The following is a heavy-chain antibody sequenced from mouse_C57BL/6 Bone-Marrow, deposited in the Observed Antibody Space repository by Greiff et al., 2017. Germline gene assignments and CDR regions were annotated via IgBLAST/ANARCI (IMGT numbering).Heavy chain of an antibody. V-gene: IGHV5-4*03. CDR3: ARALITTVSYFDY. CDR1: GFTFSSYA. Sequence: EVMLVESGGGLVKPGGSLKLSCAASGFTFSSYAMSWVRQTPEKRLEWVGTISDGGSDTYYPDNVKGRFTNTIDKAENNLYLQMSHLKSEDTAMYYWARALITTVSYFDYWGQGTTLTVSS. CDR2: ISDGGSDT. D-gene: IGHD1-1*01. J-gene: IGHJ2*01.